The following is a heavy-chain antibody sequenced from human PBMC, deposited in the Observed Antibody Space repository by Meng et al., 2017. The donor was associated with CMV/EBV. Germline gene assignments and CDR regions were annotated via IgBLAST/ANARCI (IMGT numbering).Heavy chain of an antibody. J-gene: IGHJ4*02. CDR1: GYTFTGYY. V-gene: IGHV1-2*02. Sequence: ASVKVSCKASGYTFTGYYMHWVRQAPGQGLEWMGWINPNSGGTNYAQKFQGRVTMTRDTSISTAYMELSRLRSDDTAVYYCARETYSSSWEYYFDYWGQGTLVTVSS. CDR2: INPNSGGT. CDR3: ARETYSSSWEYYFDY. D-gene: IGHD6-13*01.